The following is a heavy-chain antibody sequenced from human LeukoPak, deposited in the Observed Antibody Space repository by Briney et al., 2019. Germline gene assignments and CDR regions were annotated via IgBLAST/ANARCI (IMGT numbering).Heavy chain of an antibody. CDR1: GFTFSRYG. J-gene: IGHJ4*02. CDR2: ISLDGSNK. V-gene: IGHV3-30*18. Sequence: GGSLRLSCAASGFTFSRYGMHWVRQAPGEGLEWVAFISLDGSNKYYADSVKGRFTISRDNSMNTLYLQMNSLRAEDTAVYYCAKPTYGEEIFDYWGQGTLVTVSS. D-gene: IGHD3-3*01. CDR3: AKPTYGEEIFDY.